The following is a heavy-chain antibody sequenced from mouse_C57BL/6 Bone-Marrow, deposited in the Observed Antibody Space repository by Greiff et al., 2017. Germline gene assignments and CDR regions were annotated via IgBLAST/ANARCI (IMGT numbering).Heavy chain of an antibody. J-gene: IGHJ2*01. CDR3: ARHERYYDYEGYFDY. Sequence: VQGVESGAELVKPGASVKLSCKASGYIFTEYTIHWVKQRSGQGLEWIGWVYPGSGSIKYNERFKDKATLTADKSSNTVYMELSRLTSEDSAVYFCARHERYYDYEGYFDYWGQGTTLTVSS. CDR1: GYIFTEYT. CDR2: VYPGSGSI. V-gene: IGHV1-62-2*01. D-gene: IGHD2-4*01.